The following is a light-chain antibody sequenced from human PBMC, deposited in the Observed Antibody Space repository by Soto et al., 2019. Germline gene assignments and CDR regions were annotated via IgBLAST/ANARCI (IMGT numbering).Light chain of an antibody. J-gene: IGKJ4*01. CDR1: PSVSSSD. V-gene: IGKV3-20*01. CDR2: GAS. CDR3: QQCGSSPLS. Sequence: EIGLTQFPGTLSLAPGEIATLSCRARPSVSSSDLAWYQQKPGQAPRVLIYGASSRASGIPDRFSGSGSGTDITLTISSLEPEDFAVYCCQQCGSSPLSCGGGTRVEIK.